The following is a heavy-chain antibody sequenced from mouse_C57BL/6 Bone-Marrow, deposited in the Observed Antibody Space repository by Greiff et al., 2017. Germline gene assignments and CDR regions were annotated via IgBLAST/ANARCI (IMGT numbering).Heavy chain of an antibody. V-gene: IGHV1-39*01. D-gene: IGHD2-4*01. CDR3: ARGYDYDDAMDY. CDR1: GYSFTDYN. CDR2: INPNYGTT. Sequence: QQSGPELVKPGASVKISCKASGYSFTDYNMNWVKQSNGKSLEWIGVINPNYGTTSYNQKFKGKATLTVDQSSSTAYMQLNSPTSDDSAVYECARGYDYDDAMDYWGQGTSVTVSS. J-gene: IGHJ4*01.